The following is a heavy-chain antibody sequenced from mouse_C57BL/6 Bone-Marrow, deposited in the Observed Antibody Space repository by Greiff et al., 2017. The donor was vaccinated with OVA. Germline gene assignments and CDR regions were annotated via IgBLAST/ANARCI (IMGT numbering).Heavy chain of an antibody. CDR2: ISYDGSN. CDR3: ARGGYSNSDY. D-gene: IGHD2-5*01. V-gene: IGHV3-6*01. CDR1: GYSITSGYY. Sequence: VQLQQSGPGLVKPSQSLSLTCSVTGYSITSGYYWNWIRQFPGNKLEWMGYISYDGSNNYNPSLKNRISITRDTSKNQFFLKLNSVTTEDTATYYCARGGYSNSDYWGQGTTLTVSS. J-gene: IGHJ2*01.